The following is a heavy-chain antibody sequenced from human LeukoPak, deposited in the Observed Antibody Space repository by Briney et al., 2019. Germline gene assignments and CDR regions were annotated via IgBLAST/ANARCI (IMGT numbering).Heavy chain of an antibody. J-gene: IGHJ6*04. D-gene: IGHD3-10*02. CDR3: AELGITMIGGV. V-gene: IGHV3-21*01. CDR1: GFTFSTYS. Sequence: AGGSLRLSCAASGFTFSTYSMTWVRQAPGKGLEWVSSITSSSSYIYYADSVNGRFTISRDNAKSSLYLQMNSLRAEDTAVYYCAELGITMIGGVWGKGTTVTISS. CDR2: ITSSSSYI.